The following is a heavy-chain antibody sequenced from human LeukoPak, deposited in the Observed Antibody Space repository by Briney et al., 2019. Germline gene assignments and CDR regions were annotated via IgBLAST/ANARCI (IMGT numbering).Heavy chain of an antibody. CDR3: ARRGYCSSTSCYEYWFDP. D-gene: IGHD2-2*01. J-gene: IGHJ5*02. V-gene: IGHV4-39*01. CDR2: IYYSGST. CDR1: GGSISSSSYY. Sequence: SETLSLTCTVSGGSISSSSYYWGWIRQPPGKGLEWIGSIYYSGSTCYNPSLKSRVTISVDTSKNQFSLKLSSVTATDTAVYYCARRGYCSSTSCYEYWFDPWGQGTLVTVSS.